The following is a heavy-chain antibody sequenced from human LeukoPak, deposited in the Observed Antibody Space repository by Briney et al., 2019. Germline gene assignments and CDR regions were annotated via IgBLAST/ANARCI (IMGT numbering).Heavy chain of an antibody. CDR2: ISAYNGNT. V-gene: IGHV1-18*01. J-gene: IGHJ4*02. CDR3: ARPQEEDGYNYNWAFDY. Sequence: ASVKVSCKASGYTFTSYGISWVRQAPGQGLEWMGWISAYNGNTNYAQKLQGRVTMTTDTSTSTAYMELRSLRSGDTAVYYCARPQEEDGYNYNWAFDYWGQGTLVTVSS. D-gene: IGHD5-24*01. CDR1: GYTFTSYG.